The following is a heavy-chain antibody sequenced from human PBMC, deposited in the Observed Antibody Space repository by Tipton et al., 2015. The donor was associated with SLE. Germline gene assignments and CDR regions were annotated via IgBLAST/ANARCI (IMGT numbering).Heavy chain of an antibody. CDR2: IYYSGGI. CDR3: ARRDGLNGFDI. J-gene: IGHJ3*02. CDR1: GGSITSSSYY. Sequence: LRLSCTVSGGSITSSSYYWGWIRQLPGKGLEWIGNIYYSGGIYYNPSLMSRITISVDTSKNQYSLKLSSVTAADTAVYFCARRDGLNGFDIWGRGTMVTVSS. V-gene: IGHV4-39*07. D-gene: IGHD2-21*01.